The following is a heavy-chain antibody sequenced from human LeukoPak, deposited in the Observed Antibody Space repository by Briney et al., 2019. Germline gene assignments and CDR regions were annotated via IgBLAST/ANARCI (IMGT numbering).Heavy chain of an antibody. J-gene: IGHJ6*03. D-gene: IGHD3-9*01. Sequence: PSETLSLTCTVPGGAISSYYWTWFRQPPGKGLEWIGYIYYSGSTNYNPSLKSRVTISVDTSKNQFSLKLSSVTAADTAVYYCAGGNGGYDILTGKHYYYMDVWGKGTTVTVSS. CDR3: AGGNGGYDILTGKHYYYMDV. V-gene: IGHV4-59*01. CDR2: IYYSGST. CDR1: GGAISSYY.